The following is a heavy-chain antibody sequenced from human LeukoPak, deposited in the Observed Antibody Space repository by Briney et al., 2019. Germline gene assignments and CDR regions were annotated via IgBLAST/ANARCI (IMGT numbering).Heavy chain of an antibody. CDR1: GGSISSSNW. CDR2: IYHSGST. Sequence: SETLSLTCAVSGGSISSSNWWSWVRQPPGKGLEWIGEIYHSGSTNYNPSLKSRVTISVDTSKNQFSLKLSSVTAADTAVYYCAREVGYDFWSGYPHDAFDIWGQGTMVTVSS. CDR3: AREVGYDFWSGYPHDAFDI. D-gene: IGHD3-3*01. V-gene: IGHV4-4*02. J-gene: IGHJ3*02.